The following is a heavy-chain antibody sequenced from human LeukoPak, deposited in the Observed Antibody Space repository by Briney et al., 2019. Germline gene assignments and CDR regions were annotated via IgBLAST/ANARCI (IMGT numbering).Heavy chain of an antibody. V-gene: IGHV4-4*07. D-gene: IGHD2-21*01. CDR3: RCGAIPFSLHCLDP. CDR1: GGSISSYY. Sequence: NPSETLSLTCTVSGGSISSYYWSWIRQPAGKGLEWIGRIYTSGSTDYNPSLKSRVTMSVDTSKNQISLKLTSVTAADTAVYYCRCGAIPFSLHCLDPWGQGILVTVSS. J-gene: IGHJ5*02. CDR2: IYTSGST.